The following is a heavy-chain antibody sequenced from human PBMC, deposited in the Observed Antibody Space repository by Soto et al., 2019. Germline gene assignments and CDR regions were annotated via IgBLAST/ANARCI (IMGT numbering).Heavy chain of an antibody. D-gene: IGHD4-17*01. J-gene: IGHJ4*02. CDR2: IYYSGST. V-gene: IGHV4-59*01. CDR1: GGSISSYY. CDR3: ARRYGASFDY. Sequence: SETLSLTCTVSGGSISSYYWSWIRQPPGKGLEWIGYIYYSGSTNYNPSLKSRVTISVDTSKNQFSLKLSSVTAADTAVYYCARRYGASFDYWGQRTLVTVSS.